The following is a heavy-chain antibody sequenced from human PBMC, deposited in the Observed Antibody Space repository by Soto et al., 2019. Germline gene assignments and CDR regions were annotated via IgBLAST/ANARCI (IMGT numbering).Heavy chain of an antibody. J-gene: IGHJ4*01. CDR2: VKSKTHGGTT. V-gene: IGHV3-15*07. CDR3: PTASFSSITIFRFDS. D-gene: IGHD2-2*01. CDR1: GFTFSNAW. Sequence: EVQLVESGGGLVKPGGSLRLSCAASGFTFSNAWINWVRQAPGKGLEWVGRVKSKTHGGTTDYSELVKGRFAISRDDSKKMVYLKMNSLKLEYAAVYYCPTASFSSITIFRFDSWGHGTLVIVSS.